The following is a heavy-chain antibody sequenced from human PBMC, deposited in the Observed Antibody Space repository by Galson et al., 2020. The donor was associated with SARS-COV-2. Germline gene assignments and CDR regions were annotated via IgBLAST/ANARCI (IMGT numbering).Heavy chain of an antibody. V-gene: IGHV4-4*02. CDR3: SRIIVTAYYFSYMDV. Sequence: SQTLSLTCAVSGGSISSSDWWGWVRQPPGKGLEWIGEIFHSGYTNYNPSLKSRVTMSLDTSKNQFSLTLSSVTAADTALYYCSRIIVTAYYFSYMDVWGKGTTVTVSS. J-gene: IGHJ6*03. D-gene: IGHD2-21*02. CDR2: IFHSGYT. CDR1: GGSISSSDW.